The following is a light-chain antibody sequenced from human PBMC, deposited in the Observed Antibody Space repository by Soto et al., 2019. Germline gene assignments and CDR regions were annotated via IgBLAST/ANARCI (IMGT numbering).Light chain of an antibody. J-gene: IGLJ2*01. V-gene: IGLV1-44*01. CDR1: SSNIGSNT. Sequence: QPVLTQPPSASGTPGQRVTISCSGSSSNIGSNTVNWYQQLPGTAPKLLIYSNNQRPSGVPGRFSGSKSGTSASLAISGLQSEDEADYYCAAWDDTLNGSGVFGGGTKVTVL. CDR2: SNN. CDR3: AAWDDTLNGSGV.